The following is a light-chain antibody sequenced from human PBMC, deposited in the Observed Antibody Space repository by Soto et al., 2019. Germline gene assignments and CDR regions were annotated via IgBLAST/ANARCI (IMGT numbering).Light chain of an antibody. CDR2: GAS. CDR1: ETIRTN. J-gene: IGKJ2*01. Sequence: IVMTQSPASLPVSPGERVTLSCRASETIRTNLAWYQQRPGQAPRLLIFGASFRATGIPVRFSGSGSGTEFTLTISGLQSEDFAVYYCQQYNEWPPMYTFGQGTKVDIK. CDR3: QQYNEWPPMYT. V-gene: IGKV3-15*01.